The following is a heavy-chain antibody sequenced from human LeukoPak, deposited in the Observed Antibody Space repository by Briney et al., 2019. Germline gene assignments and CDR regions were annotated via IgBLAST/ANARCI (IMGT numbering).Heavy chain of an antibody. CDR3: ARGYCSSTSCYMDV. CDR1: GHTSTTYA. J-gene: IGHJ6*02. Sequence: ASVKVSCKASGHTSTTYAIHWVRQAPGQGLESMGWINAGNGNIKYSQKLQGRVTIIGDTSASTAYMELSSLRSEDTAVYYCARGYCSSTSCYMDVWGQGTTVT. V-gene: IGHV1-3*01. D-gene: IGHD2-2*01. CDR2: INAGNGNI.